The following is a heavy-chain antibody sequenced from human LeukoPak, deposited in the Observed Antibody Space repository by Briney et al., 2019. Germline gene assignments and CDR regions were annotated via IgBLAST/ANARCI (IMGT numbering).Heavy chain of an antibody. Sequence: SETLSLTCTVSGGSMSSYYWSWIRQPPGKGLEWTGYIYYSGSTKYNPSPKSRVTISVDTSKNQFSLKLSSVTAADTAVYYCARGARAGYNLEPFDYWGQGTLVTVSS. CDR3: ARGARAGYNLEPFDY. V-gene: IGHV4-59*08. D-gene: IGHD5-24*01. J-gene: IGHJ4*02. CDR2: IYYSGST. CDR1: GGSMSSYY.